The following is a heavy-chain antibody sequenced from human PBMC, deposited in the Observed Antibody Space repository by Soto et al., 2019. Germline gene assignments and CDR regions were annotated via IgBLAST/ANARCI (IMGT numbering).Heavy chain of an antibody. D-gene: IGHD3-10*01. CDR3: ARGIVLWFGEFPMDV. Sequence: ASVKVSCKASVYTFASYDINWVRQATGQGLEWMGWMNPNSGNTGYAQKFQGRVTMTRNTSISTAYMELSSLRSEDTAVYYCARGIVLWFGEFPMDVWGKGTTVTVSS. CDR2: MNPNSGNT. CDR1: VYTFASYD. V-gene: IGHV1-8*01. J-gene: IGHJ6*03.